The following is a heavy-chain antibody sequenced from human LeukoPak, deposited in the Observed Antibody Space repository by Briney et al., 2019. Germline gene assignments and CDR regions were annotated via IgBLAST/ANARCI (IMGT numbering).Heavy chain of an antibody. D-gene: IGHD3-10*01. J-gene: IGHJ4*02. Sequence: PGGSLRLSCAASGFTFSSYWMNWVRQAPGKGLEWVSSISSSSSYIYYADSVKGRFTISRDNAKNSLYLQMNSLRAEDTAVYYCARDPLTMVRGVFDYWGQGTLVTVSS. V-gene: IGHV3-21*01. CDR1: GFTFSSYW. CDR2: ISSSSSYI. CDR3: ARDPLTMVRGVFDY.